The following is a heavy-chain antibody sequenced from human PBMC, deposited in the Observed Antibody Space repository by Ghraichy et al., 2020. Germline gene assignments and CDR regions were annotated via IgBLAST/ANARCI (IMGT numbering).Heavy chain of an antibody. CDR2: IKQDGSEK. D-gene: IGHD1-26*01. J-gene: IGHJ5*02. CDR1: GFSFSNYW. V-gene: IGHV3-7*01. CDR3: AKPSREENGYSWFDP. Sequence: GGSLRLSCAASGFSFSNYWMSWVRQAPGKGLEWVANIKQDGSEKFYVDSVRGRFTISRDNAKNSLYLQMDSLRADDTAVYFCAKPSREENGYSWFDPWGQGTLVTVSS.